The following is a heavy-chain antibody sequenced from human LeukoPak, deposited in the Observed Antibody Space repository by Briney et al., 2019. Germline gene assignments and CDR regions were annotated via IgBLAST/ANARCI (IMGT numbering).Heavy chain of an antibody. CDR2: IYPGDSDI. J-gene: IGHJ5*02. CDR3: ARSEAVAGGWFDT. V-gene: IGHV5-51*01. CDR1: GYSFTNYW. Sequence: GESLKISCKGSGYSFTNYWIGWVRQMPGKVLEWMGIIYPGDSDIRYSPSFQGQVTISADKSIRTAYLQWSSLMASDTAMYYCARSEAVAGGWFDTWGQGTLVTVSS. D-gene: IGHD6-19*01.